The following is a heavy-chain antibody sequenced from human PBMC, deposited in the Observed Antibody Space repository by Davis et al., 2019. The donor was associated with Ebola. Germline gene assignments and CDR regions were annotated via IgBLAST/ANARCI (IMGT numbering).Heavy chain of an antibody. D-gene: IGHD7-27*01. CDR2: INAGNGNT. CDR3: AREGSNWGGGAFDI. Sequence: AASVKVSCKVSGYTFTSYTIHWVRQAPGQRLEWMGWINAGNGNTKYSQKFQGRVTITRDTSASTAYMELSSLRSEDTAVYYCAREGSNWGGGAFDIWGQGTMVTVSS. CDR1: GYTFTSYT. V-gene: IGHV1-3*01. J-gene: IGHJ3*02.